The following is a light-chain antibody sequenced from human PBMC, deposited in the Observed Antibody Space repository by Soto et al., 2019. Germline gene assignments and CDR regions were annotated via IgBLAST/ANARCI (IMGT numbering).Light chain of an antibody. CDR1: SSDVGDYNS. CDR3: TSYTSSSTHYV. V-gene: IGLV2-14*01. Sequence: QSALTQPASVSGSPGQSITISCTGTSSDVGDYNSVSWYQQHPGKAPKVMIYEVSNRPSGVSNRFSGSKSGNTAPLTISGLQAEDEADYYCTSYTSSSTHYVFGTGTKVTVL. J-gene: IGLJ1*01. CDR2: EVS.